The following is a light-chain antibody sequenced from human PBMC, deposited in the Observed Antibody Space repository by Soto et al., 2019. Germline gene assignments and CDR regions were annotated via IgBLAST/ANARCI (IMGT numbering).Light chain of an antibody. CDR3: FSYVHSSTLYV. CDR1: SSDVGHYNL. V-gene: IGLV2-23*01. CDR2: EGG. Sequence: QSVLTQPASVSGSPGQSITVSCTGTSSDVGHYNLVSWYQHHPGKVPKLIIYEGGKRPSGVSSRFSGSKSGNTASLTIPGLQAEDEADYYCFSYVHSSTLYVFGTGTKLTVL. J-gene: IGLJ1*01.